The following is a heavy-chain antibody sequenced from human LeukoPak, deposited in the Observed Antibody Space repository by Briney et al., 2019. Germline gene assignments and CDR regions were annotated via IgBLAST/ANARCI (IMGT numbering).Heavy chain of an antibody. V-gene: IGHV3-74*03. CDR3: ATKQWLAPPPDS. CDR2: INTVGTVT. J-gene: IGHJ4*02. D-gene: IGHD6-19*01. Sequence: RGSLRLSCAASGFSFSKYWVRWVRHAPGEGLESVSRINTVGTVTTYADSVKGRFTVSRDNADNTMFLRMNSVRDEDTAVYYCATKQWLAPPPDSWGQGTPVTVSS. CDR1: GFSFSKYW.